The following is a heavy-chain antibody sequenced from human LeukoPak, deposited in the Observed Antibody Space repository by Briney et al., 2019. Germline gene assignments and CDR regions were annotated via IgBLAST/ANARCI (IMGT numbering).Heavy chain of an antibody. Sequence: ASVKVSCKASGYAFTRYGISWVRQAPGQGLEWMGWIRAYDGNTNYAQKLQGRVTMTTDTSTSTAYMELRSLRSDDTAVYYCARDQRCRGGSCYSDRFDYWGQGTLITVSS. CDR1: GYAFTRYG. J-gene: IGHJ4*02. CDR3: ARDQRCRGGSCYSDRFDY. V-gene: IGHV1-18*04. CDR2: IRAYDGNT. D-gene: IGHD2-15*01.